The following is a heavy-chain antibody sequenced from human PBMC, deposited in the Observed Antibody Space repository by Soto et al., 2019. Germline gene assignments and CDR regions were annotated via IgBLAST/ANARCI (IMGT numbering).Heavy chain of an antibody. V-gene: IGHV4-30-4*01. CDR2: IYYSGST. J-gene: IGHJ4*02. Sequence: QVQLQESGPGLVKPSQTLSLTCTVSGGSISSGDYYWSWIRQPPGKGLEWIGYIYYSGSTYYNPSLKSRVTISVDTSKNHFSLKLSSVTAXDTAVYXCAXXKLGSNRLDYWGQGTLVTVSS. CDR3: AXXKLGSNRLDY. CDR1: GGSISSGDYY. D-gene: IGHD3-10*01.